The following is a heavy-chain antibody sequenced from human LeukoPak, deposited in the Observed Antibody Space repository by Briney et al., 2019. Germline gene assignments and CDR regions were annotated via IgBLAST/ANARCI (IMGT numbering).Heavy chain of an antibody. CDR1: GGTFSSYA. CDR2: IIPILGIA. CDR3: ARDYYDSSGYSYGMDV. Sequence: SVKVSCKASGGTFSSYAISWVRQAPGQGLEWMGGIIPILGIANYAQKFQGRVTITADKSTSTAYMELSSLRSEDTAVYYCARDYYDSSGYSYGMDVWGQGTTVTVSS. V-gene: IGHV1-69*10. D-gene: IGHD3-22*01. J-gene: IGHJ6*02.